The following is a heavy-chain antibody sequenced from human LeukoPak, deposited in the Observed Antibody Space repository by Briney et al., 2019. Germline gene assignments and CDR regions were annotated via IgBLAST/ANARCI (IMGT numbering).Heavy chain of an antibody. CDR3: ARDGIDGDYD. CDR1: GGSISSGGYY. D-gene: IGHD4-17*01. J-gene: IGHJ4*02. V-gene: IGHV4-31*03. Sequence: SETLSLTCTFSGGSISSGGYYWSWIRQHPGKGLEWIGYIYYSGSTYYNPSLKSRVTISVDTSKNQFSLKLSSVTAADTAVYYCARDGIDGDYDWGQGTLVTVSS. CDR2: IYYSGST.